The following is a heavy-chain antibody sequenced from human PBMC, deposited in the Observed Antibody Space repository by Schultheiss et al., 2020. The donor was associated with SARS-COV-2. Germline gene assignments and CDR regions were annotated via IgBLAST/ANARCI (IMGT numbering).Heavy chain of an antibody. CDR3: AHLYCSGGSCYSGVYFDY. CDR2: IYWDDDK. Sequence: SGPTLVKPTETLTLTCTVSGFSLSTSGVGVGWIRQPPGKALEWLALIYWDDDKRYSPSLKSRLTITKDTSKNQVVLTMTNMDPVDTATYYCAHLYCSGGSCYSGVYFDYWGQGTLVTVSS. CDR1: GFSLSTSGVG. D-gene: IGHD2-15*01. J-gene: IGHJ4*02. V-gene: IGHV2-5*02.